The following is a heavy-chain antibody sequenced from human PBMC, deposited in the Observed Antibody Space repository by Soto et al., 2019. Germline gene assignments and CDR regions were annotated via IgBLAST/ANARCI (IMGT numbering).Heavy chain of an antibody. CDR1: GDSVSSNSAA. V-gene: IGHV6-1*01. Sequence: PSQTLSLTCVISGDSVSSNSAAWNWIRQSPSRGLEWLGRTYYRSKWYNDYAVSVKSRITINPDTSNNQFSLQLNSVTPEDTAVYSCASRLSFGRSAAARSDYWGQGTLDTVSS. CDR3: ASRLSFGRSAAARSDY. D-gene: IGHD6-13*01. J-gene: IGHJ4*02. CDR2: TYYRSKWYN.